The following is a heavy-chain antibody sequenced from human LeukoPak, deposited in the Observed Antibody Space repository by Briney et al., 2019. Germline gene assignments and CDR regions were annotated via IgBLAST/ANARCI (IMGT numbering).Heavy chain of an antibody. D-gene: IGHD3-22*01. CDR2: MSGRDDKT. CDR1: GFTFSAYA. Sequence: PGGSLRLSCAASGFTFSAYAMTWVRQAPGKGLEWVSSMSGRDDKTYYTDSAKGRFTISRDNSRNTLYLQMNSLRAEDTALYYCARVAYDSYGHYYYDYFDYWGQGTLVTVSS. CDR3: ARVAYDSYGHYYYDYFDY. J-gene: IGHJ4*02. V-gene: IGHV3-23*01.